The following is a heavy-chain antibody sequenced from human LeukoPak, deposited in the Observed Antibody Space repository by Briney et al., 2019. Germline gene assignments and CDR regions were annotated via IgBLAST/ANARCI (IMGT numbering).Heavy chain of an antibody. CDR3: ARDQYYSDSSGYPYDI. D-gene: IGHD3-22*01. CDR2: ISGSSSHV. V-gene: IGHV3-21*01. J-gene: IGHJ3*02. CDR1: GFSFSIYN. Sequence: PGGSLRLSCEASGFSFSIYNMNWVRLAPGKGLEWVSSISGSSSHVWYADSVKGRFTSSRDNAKSSLYLQMSSLRVEDTAVYYCARDQYYSDSSGYPYDIWGQGTMVTVSS.